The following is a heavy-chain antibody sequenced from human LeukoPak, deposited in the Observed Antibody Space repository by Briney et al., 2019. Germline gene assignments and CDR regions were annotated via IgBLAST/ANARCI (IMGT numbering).Heavy chain of an antibody. J-gene: IGHJ4*02. CDR2: IKQDGSEK. Sequence: GSLRLSCAASGFTFSSYWMSWVRQAPGKGLEWVANIKQDGSEKYYVDPVKGRFTISRDNAKNSLYLQMNSLRAEDTAVYYCARELDYGDFFDYWGQGTLVTVSS. CDR1: GFTFSSYW. V-gene: IGHV3-7*01. D-gene: IGHD4-17*01. CDR3: ARELDYGDFFDY.